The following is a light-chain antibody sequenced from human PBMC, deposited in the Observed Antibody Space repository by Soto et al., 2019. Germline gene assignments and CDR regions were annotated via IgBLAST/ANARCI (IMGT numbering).Light chain of an antibody. CDR3: QQSNSWPYT. CDR1: QSVSDN. Sequence: EVVMSQCPATLSVSPGERVTLSCRASQSVSDNLAWYQQKPGQAPRLLIYGASTRATTIPARFSGSGSGTEFTLTISSLQSEDFAVYYCQQSNSWPYTFGQGTKLDIK. V-gene: IGKV3-15*01. CDR2: GAS. J-gene: IGKJ2*01.